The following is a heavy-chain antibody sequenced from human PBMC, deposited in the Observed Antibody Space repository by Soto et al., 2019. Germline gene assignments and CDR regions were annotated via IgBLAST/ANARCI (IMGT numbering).Heavy chain of an antibody. CDR1: GGSISSSSYY. J-gene: IGHJ4*02. CDR3: ARRLPPVSGGYDFDY. V-gene: IGHV4-39*01. Sequence: QLQLQESGPGLVKPSETLSLTCTVSGGSISSSSYYWGWIRQPPGKGLEWIGSIYYSGSTYYNPSLKSRVTMSVDTSKNQFSLKLSPVTAADTAVYYCARRLPPVSGGYDFDYWGQGTLVTVSS. D-gene: IGHD2-2*01. CDR2: IYYSGST.